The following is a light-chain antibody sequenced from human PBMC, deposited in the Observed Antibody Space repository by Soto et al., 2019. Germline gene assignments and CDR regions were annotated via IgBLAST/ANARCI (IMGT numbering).Light chain of an antibody. Sequence: EIVLTQSPATLSLSPGETATLSCRASPSVTNYLAWYQQTPGQAPRLLIYGAFNRATGIPARFSRSGSGTDFTLTISSLEPEDFAVYYCQQRNIWPPVPFGQGTRLEIK. CDR3: QQRNIWPPVP. CDR1: PSVTNY. CDR2: GAF. V-gene: IGKV3-11*01. J-gene: IGKJ5*01.